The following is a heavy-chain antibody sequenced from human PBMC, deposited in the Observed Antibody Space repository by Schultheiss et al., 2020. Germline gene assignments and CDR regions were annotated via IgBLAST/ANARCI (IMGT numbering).Heavy chain of an antibody. CDR3: AKDTRGAPL. V-gene: IGHV3-23*01. CDR2: ISGSGGST. Sequence: GESLKISCAASGFTFSSYWMSWVRQAPGKGLEWVSAISGSGGSTYYADSVKGRFTISRDNSKNTLYLQMNSLRAEDTAVYYCAKDTRGAPLWGQGTLFTGYS. D-gene: IGHD6-25*01. CDR1: GFTFSSYW. J-gene: IGHJ4*02.